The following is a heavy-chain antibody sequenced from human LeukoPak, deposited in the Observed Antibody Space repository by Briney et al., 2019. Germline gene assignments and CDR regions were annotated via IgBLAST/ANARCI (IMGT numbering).Heavy chain of an antibody. Sequence: PGGSLRLSCAASGFIFNTYVMHWVRQAPGKGLEWLAFIRYDGSNKNYADSVKGRFTISRDNTKNTLFLQMNSLRAEDTAVYYCAKHPGDFTGIVNYYYMDVWGKGTTVTVSS. CDR1: GFIFNTYV. V-gene: IGHV3-30*02. J-gene: IGHJ6*03. CDR2: IRYDGSNK. D-gene: IGHD1-26*01. CDR3: AKHPGDFTGIVNYYYMDV.